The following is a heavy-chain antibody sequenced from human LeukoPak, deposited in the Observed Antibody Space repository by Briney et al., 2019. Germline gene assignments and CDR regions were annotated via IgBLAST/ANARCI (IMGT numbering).Heavy chain of an antibody. D-gene: IGHD5-18*01. CDR1: GLTLTPIY. CDR3: ARVLDTALELDY. Sequence: ASVKVSCKASGLTLTPIYMHWVRQAPGQGVERMGRIIPILGIANYAQKFQGRVTITADKSTSTAYMELSSLRSEDTAVYYCARVLDTALELDYWGQGTLVTVSS. V-gene: IGHV1-69*04. J-gene: IGHJ4*02. CDR2: IIPILGIA.